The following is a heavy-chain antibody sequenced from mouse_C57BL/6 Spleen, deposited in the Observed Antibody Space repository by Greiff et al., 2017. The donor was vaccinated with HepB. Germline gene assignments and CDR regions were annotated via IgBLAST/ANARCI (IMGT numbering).Heavy chain of an antibody. Sequence: DVKLQESGAELVRPGASVKLSCTASGFNIKDDYMHWVKQRPEQGLEWIGWIDPENGDTEYASKFQGKATITADTSSNTAYLQLSSLTSEDTAVYYCTLYYYGSRAAYWGQGTLVTVSA. J-gene: IGHJ3*01. CDR3: TLYYYGSRAAY. CDR1: GFNIKDDY. D-gene: IGHD1-1*01. V-gene: IGHV14-4*01. CDR2: IDPENGDT.